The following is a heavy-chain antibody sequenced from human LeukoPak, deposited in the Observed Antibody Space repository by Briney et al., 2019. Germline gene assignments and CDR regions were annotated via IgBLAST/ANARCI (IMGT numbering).Heavy chain of an antibody. CDR2: CSSSLSYI. V-gene: IGHV3-21*01. CDR1: VFTFSSFN. Sequence: GGSLRPSCAGSVFTFSSFNMKWVRQAPAKGLEWISSCSSSLSYINYADSVKGRFTISRDNAKSSLYLQMNSLRAEDTAVYYWARDAFPSLPGPSSDWGQGTLVTVSS. CDR3: ARDAFPSLPGPSSD. J-gene: IGHJ4*02.